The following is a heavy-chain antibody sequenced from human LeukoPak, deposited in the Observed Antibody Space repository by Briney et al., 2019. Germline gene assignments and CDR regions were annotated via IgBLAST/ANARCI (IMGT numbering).Heavy chain of an antibody. D-gene: IGHD1-14*01. CDR3: ASWAGGNAPVASFDY. CDR2: INLNSGDT. CDR1: GYSFTGYY. J-gene: IGHJ4*02. V-gene: IGHV1-2*02. Sequence: ASVKVSCKPSGYSFTGYYMHWMRQAPGQGLEWMGWINLNSGDTNYAEKFQGRVTMTRDTSISKAYVELSRLRYDDTAVYYCASWAGGNAPVASFDYWGQGTLVTVSS.